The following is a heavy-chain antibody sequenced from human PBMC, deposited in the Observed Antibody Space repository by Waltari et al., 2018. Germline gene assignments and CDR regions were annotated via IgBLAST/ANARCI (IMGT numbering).Heavy chain of an antibody. J-gene: IGHJ4*02. V-gene: IGHV1-69*04. D-gene: IGHD1-1*01. CDR2: IIPILGIA. Sequence: QVQLVQSGAEVKKPGSSVKVSCKASGGTFSSYAISWVRQAPGQGLEWMGGIIPILGIANYAQKFQGRVTITADESTSTGYMDLSSLRSEDTDVYYCARAQRGDWNDPWHYWGQGTLVTVSS. CDR1: GGTFSSYA. CDR3: ARAQRGDWNDPWHY.